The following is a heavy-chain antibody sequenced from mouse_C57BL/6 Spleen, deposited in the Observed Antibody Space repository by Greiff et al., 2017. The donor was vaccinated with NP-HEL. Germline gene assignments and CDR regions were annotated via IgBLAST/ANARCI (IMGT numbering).Heavy chain of an antibody. V-gene: IGHV1-82*01. CDR3: ASVYYDYDGRDY. J-gene: IGHJ2*01. CDR1: GYAFSSSW. D-gene: IGHD2-4*01. Sequence: QVQLQQSGPELVKPGASVKISCKASGYAFSSSWMNWVKQRPGKGLEWIGRIYPGDGDTNYNGKFKGKATLTADKSSSTAYMQLSSLTSEYSAVYFCASVYYDYDGRDYWGQGTTLTVSS. CDR2: IYPGDGDT.